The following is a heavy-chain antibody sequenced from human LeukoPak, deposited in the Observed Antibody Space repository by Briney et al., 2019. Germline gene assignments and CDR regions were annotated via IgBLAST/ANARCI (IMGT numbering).Heavy chain of an antibody. CDR3: AKDGPFGSN. Sequence: GGSLRLSCAASGFTFDDYAMHWVRQAPGKGLEWVSGISWNSGSIGYADSVKGRFTISRDNAKNSLYLPMNSLRAEDTALYYCAKDGPFGSNWGQGTLVTVSS. V-gene: IGHV3-9*01. D-gene: IGHD3-16*01. CDR1: GFTFDDYA. J-gene: IGHJ4*02. CDR2: ISWNSGSI.